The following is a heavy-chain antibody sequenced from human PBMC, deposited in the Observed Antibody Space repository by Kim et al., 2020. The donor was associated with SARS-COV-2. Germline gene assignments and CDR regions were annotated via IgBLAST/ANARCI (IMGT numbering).Heavy chain of an antibody. D-gene: IGHD3-10*01. CDR1: GFTFSAYS. CDR2: ISYDGNII. V-gene: IGHV3-30*18. J-gene: IGHJ4*02. Sequence: GGSLRLSCAASGFTFSAYSIHWVRQAPGKGLEWVAVISYDGNIIYYADSVKGRFTISRDNSENTLYLQMNSLRPEDTAVYYCAKEGSYYGSGTSSNLQYWGQGNLVTVSS. CDR3: AKEGSYYGSGTSSNLQY.